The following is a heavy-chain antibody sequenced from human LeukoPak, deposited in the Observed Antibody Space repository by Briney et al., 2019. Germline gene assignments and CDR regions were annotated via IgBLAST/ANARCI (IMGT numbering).Heavy chain of an antibody. D-gene: IGHD2-2*02. CDR1: GGSISSSSYY. CDR2: IYYSGST. J-gene: IGHJ4*02. Sequence: SETLSLTCTVSGGSISSSSYYWGWIRQPPGKGLEWIGSIYYSGSTYYNPSLKSRVTISVDTSKNQFSLKLSSVTAADTAVYYCARLIVVPAAISDPFDYWGQGTLVTVSS. CDR3: ARLIVVPAAISDPFDY. V-gene: IGHV4-39*01.